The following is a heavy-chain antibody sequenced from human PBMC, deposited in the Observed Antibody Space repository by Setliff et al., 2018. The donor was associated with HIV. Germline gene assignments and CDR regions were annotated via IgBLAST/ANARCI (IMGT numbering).Heavy chain of an antibody. Sequence: GESLKIYCKGSGYSFTSYWISWVRQMPGKGLEWMGRIDPSDSYTNYSPSFQGHVTISADKSISTAYLQWSSLKASDTAMYYCARRSTAVAGTPYYYYMDVWGKGTTVTVSS. J-gene: IGHJ6*03. V-gene: IGHV5-10-1*01. CDR3: ARRSTAVAGTPYYYYMDV. CDR2: IDPSDSYT. CDR1: GYSFTSYW. D-gene: IGHD6-19*01.